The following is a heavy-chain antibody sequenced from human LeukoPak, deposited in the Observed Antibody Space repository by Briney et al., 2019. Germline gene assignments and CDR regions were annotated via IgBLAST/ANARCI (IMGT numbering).Heavy chain of an antibody. J-gene: IGHJ4*02. CDR1: GFTFSNYA. V-gene: IGHV3-30-3*01. D-gene: IGHD6-19*01. Sequence: GGSLRLSCAASGFTFSNYAMTWVRQAPGKGLEWVAVISYDGSNKYYADSVKGRFTISRDNSKNTLYLQMNSLRAEDTAVYYCARVVAVAGTRYFDYWGQGTLVTVSS. CDR3: ARVVAVAGTRYFDY. CDR2: ISYDGSNK.